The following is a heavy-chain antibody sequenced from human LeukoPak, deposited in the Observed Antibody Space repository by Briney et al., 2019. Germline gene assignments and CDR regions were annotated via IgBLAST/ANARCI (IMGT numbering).Heavy chain of an antibody. CDR2: ISTSGTTT. CDR1: GFTFSSYS. Sequence: GGSLRLSCAASGFTFSSYSMNWVRQAPGKGLEWVSYISTSGTTTYYADSVTGRFTISSDNAKSSLYLQMNSLRAEDTAVYYCARGPPLFDPWGQGTLVTVSS. CDR3: ARGPPLFDP. V-gene: IGHV3-48*01. J-gene: IGHJ5*02.